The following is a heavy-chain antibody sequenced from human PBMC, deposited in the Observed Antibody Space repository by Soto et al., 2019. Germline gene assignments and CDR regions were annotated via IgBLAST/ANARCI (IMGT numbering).Heavy chain of an antibody. CDR1: GYSFTTYG. CDR2: ISGYNGNT. CDR3: AREGPAPSSYDATDV. J-gene: IGHJ6*02. Sequence: QVQLVQSRGEVKKPGASVKVSCKTSGYSFTTYGISWVRQAPGQGLEWMGWISGYNGNTNYAQKLKGRLTMTTDTSTSTPSMEPRSLTSADTAVYSCAREGPAPSSYDATDVWGQGSTVTVSS. V-gene: IGHV1-18*01.